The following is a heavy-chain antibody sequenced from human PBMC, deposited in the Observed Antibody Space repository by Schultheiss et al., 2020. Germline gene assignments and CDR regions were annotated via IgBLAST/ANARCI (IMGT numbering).Heavy chain of an antibody. J-gene: IGHJ4*02. D-gene: IGHD6-13*01. Sequence: GGSLRLSCAASGFTFSSYSMNWVRQAPGKGLEWVSGINWNGGSTGYADSVKGRFTISRDNSKNTLYLQMNSLRAEDTALYFCAKGPRDSSSPYFYWGQGTLVTVSS. V-gene: IGHV3-20*04. CDR1: GFTFSSYS. CDR2: INWNGGST. CDR3: AKGPRDSSSPYFY.